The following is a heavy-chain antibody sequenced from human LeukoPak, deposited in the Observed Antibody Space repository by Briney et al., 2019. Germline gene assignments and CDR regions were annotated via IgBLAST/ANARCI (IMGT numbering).Heavy chain of an antibody. CDR2: IYASGNT. D-gene: IGHD6-13*01. J-gene: IGHJ4*02. CDR3: ARGRGSSWYYFDS. V-gene: IGHV4-4*07. CDR1: GGSISSYY. Sequence: SETLSLTCPVSGGSISSYYWSWVRQPAGKGLEWIGCIYASGNTNYNPSLKGGVTMTVDTSKNQSSLNLSSVTAADTAVYYCARGRGSSWYYFDSWGQGTLVTVSS.